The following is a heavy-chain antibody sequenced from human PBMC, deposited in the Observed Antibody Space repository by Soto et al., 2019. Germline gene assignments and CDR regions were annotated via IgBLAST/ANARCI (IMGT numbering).Heavy chain of an antibody. J-gene: IGHJ4*02. CDR2: IYYSGST. V-gene: IGHV4-31*03. CDR3: ATYGSGSYKPTTVDC. Sequence: QVQLQESGPGLVKPSQTLSLTCTVSGGSISSGGYYWSWIRQHPGKGLEWIGYIYYSGSTYYNPSMKSRVTIPVDTSKNQFSLKLSSVTAAATAVYYCATYGSGSYKPTTVDCWGPGTLVTVSS. D-gene: IGHD3-10*01. CDR1: GGSISSGGYY.